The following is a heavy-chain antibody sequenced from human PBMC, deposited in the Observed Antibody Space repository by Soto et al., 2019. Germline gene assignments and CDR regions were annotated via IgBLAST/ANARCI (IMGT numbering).Heavy chain of an antibody. CDR3: ARDFLWPRGYYYYYGMDV. V-gene: IGHV1-3*01. CDR1: GYTFATYA. J-gene: IGHJ6*02. D-gene: IGHD3-10*01. Sequence: ASVKVSCKASGYTFATYAIHWVRQAPGQRLEWMGWIDAGNGNTKYSQKFQGRVTIARDTSASTTYMELSSLTSEDTAVYYCARDFLWPRGYYYYYGMDVWGQGTTVTVSS. CDR2: IDAGNGNT.